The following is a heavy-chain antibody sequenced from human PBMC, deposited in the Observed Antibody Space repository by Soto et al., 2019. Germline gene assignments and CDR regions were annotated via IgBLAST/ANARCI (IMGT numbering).Heavy chain of an antibody. CDR1: GFTLSNYV. CDR3: ARDRAVMALEA. J-gene: IGHJ5*02. V-gene: IGHV3-48*02. Sequence: GGSLRLSCAASGFTLSNYVMNWVRQATGKGLEWVSYISPSSTNVYYADSVKGRFTISRDNAKNSLYLEINSLRDVDTAVYYCARDRAVMALEAWGQGTLVTVPQ. D-gene: IGHD3-10*01. CDR2: ISPSSTNV.